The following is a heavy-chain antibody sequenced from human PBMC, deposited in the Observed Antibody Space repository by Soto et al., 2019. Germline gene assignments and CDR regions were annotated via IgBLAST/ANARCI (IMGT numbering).Heavy chain of an antibody. Sequence: GGSLRLSCAASRFIFSSYWMHWVRQAPGKGLVWVSRINSDGSNTGYADSVKGRFTISRDNAKNTLYLQMNSLRADDTAVYYCARLGGYCSNTRCYEYGMDVWGQGTTVTVPS. D-gene: IGHD2-2*01. CDR3: ARLGGYCSNTRCYEYGMDV. CDR1: RFIFSSYW. CDR2: INSDGSNT. J-gene: IGHJ6*02. V-gene: IGHV3-74*01.